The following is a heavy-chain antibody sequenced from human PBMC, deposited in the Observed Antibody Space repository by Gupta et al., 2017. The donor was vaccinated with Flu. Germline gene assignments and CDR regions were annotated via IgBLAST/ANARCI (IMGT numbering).Heavy chain of an antibody. J-gene: IGHJ4*02. Sequence: EVQLVESGGGLVEPAGSLMLSCAASGFTFGTYSVNWGGQAPGKGRRWVNVISSSSSYIYHADSVKGRFTTSRDNAKNSLYLKMNSLRAEDTAVYYIARYGEPTAFIDYWGQGTMVTVSS. D-gene: IGHD1-14*01. V-gene: IGHV3-21*02. CDR3: ARYGEPTAFIDY. CDR1: GFTFGTYS. CDR2: ISSSSSYI.